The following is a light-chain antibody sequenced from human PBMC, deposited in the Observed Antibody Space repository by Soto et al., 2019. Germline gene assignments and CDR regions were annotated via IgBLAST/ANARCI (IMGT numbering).Light chain of an antibody. CDR2: AAS. V-gene: IGKV1-8*01. CDR3: QQYYSYLIT. CDR1: QGISSY. J-gene: IGKJ5*01. Sequence: AIRMTQSPSSLSASTGDRVTITCRASQGISSYLAWYQQKPGKAPKLLIYAASTLQSGVPSRFSGSGSGTDLNLTISCLQSEDFATYYCQQYYSYLITFGQGTRLEIK.